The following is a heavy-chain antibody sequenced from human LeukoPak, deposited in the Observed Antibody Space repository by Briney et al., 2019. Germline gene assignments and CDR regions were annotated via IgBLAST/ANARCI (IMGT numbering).Heavy chain of an antibody. J-gene: IGHJ5*02. CDR2: IIPIFGTA. D-gene: IGHD3-3*01. CDR3: AREKGLTIFGGEGWFDP. V-gene: IGHV1-69*13. CDR1: GGTFSSYA. Sequence: ASVKASCKASGGTFSSYAISWVRQAPGQGLEWMGGIIPIFGTANYAQKFQGRVTITADESTSTAYMELSSLRSEDTAVYYCAREKGLTIFGGEGWFDPWGQGTLVTVSS.